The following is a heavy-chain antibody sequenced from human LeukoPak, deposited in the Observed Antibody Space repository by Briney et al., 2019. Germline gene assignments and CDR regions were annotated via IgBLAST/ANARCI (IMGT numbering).Heavy chain of an antibody. CDR2: ITPSSSSI. V-gene: IGHV3-48*02. CDR3: AKADSSDWYNLDF. D-gene: IGHD6-19*01. J-gene: IGHJ4*02. CDR1: GLTFSSYS. Sequence: PGGSLRLSCAVAGLTFSSYSMNWVRQAPGKGLEWVSYITPSSSSIYYADSVRGRFTISRDNAKNSLYLEMSSLRDEDTAVYYCAKADSSDWYNLDFWGQGTLVTVST.